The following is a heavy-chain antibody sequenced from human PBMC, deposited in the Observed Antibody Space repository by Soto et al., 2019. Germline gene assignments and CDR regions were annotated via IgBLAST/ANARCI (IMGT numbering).Heavy chain of an antibody. CDR3: AFITIPVR. Sequence: EVQLVETGGGLIQPGGSLRLSCAASGFTVSNNWMSWVRQAPGKGLEWVSLIYSGGSAFYTDSVKGRFIISRDNSKNTLYLQMNSLRVEDTAVYYCAFITIPVRWGQGTTVTVSS. D-gene: IGHD1-20*01. V-gene: IGHV3-53*02. J-gene: IGHJ6*02. CDR1: GFTVSNNW. CDR2: IYSGGSA.